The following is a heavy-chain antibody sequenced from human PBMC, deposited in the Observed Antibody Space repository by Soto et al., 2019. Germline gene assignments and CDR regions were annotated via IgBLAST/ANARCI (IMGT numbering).Heavy chain of an antibody. Sequence: EVQLLESGGGLVQPGGSLRLSCAASGFTFSSYAMSWVRQAPGKGLEWVSAISGSGGSTYYADSVKGRFTISRDNSKNTLYLQRNSLRAEDTAVYYCAKDSGFSGGSCYSWGQGTLVTVSS. CDR2: ISGSGGST. D-gene: IGHD2-15*01. V-gene: IGHV3-23*01. CDR1: GFTFSSYA. CDR3: AKDSGFSGGSCYS. J-gene: IGHJ4*02.